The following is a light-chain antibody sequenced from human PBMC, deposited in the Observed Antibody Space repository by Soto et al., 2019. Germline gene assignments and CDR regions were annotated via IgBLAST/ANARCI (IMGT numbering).Light chain of an antibody. CDR3: TSYAGSDNVL. CDR1: SSDIGAYDY. CDR2: EVN. Sequence: QSALTQPASLSGSHGQSITISCTGTSSDIGAYDYVSWFQQHPGKAPKLMISEVNKRPSGVPDRFSGSKSGNTTSLSVSGLLAEDEADYFCTSYAGSDNVLFGGGTKLTVL. V-gene: IGLV2-8*01. J-gene: IGLJ2*01.